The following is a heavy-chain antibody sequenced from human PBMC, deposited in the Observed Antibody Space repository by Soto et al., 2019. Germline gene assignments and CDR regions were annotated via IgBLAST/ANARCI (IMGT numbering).Heavy chain of an antibody. CDR1: GYTLTELS. V-gene: IGHV1-24*01. CDR3: ATDRSGYYYDAPGY. J-gene: IGHJ4*02. Sequence: RASVKVSCKVSGYTLTELSMHWVRQAPGKGLEWMGGFDPEDGETIYAQKFQGRVTMTEDTSTDTAYMELSSLRSEDTAVYYCATDRSGYYYDAPGYWGQGTLVTVSS. D-gene: IGHD3-22*01. CDR2: FDPEDGET.